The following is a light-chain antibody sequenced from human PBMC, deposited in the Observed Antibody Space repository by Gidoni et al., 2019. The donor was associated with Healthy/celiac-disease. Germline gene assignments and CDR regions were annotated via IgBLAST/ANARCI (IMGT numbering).Light chain of an antibody. CDR3: QQRYSTPRT. Sequence: DIQMTQSPSSLSASVGDRVTITCRASQSISSYLNWYQQQPGKAPKLLIYAASSLQSGVPSRFSGSGSGTDFTLPISSLQPADFATYYCQQRYSTPRTFGQGTKVEIK. CDR1: QSISSY. V-gene: IGKV1-39*01. CDR2: AAS. J-gene: IGKJ1*01.